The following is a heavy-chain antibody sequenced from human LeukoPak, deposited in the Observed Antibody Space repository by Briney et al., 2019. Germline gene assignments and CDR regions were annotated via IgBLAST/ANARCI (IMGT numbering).Heavy chain of an antibody. CDR1: GYTFTSYD. Sequence: ASVTVSCKASGYTFTSYDINWVRQAPGQGLEWMGWINPNSGNTGYAQKFQGRVTMTRNTSISTAYMELSSLRSEDTAVYYCATNSSTWLSDMDVWGKGTTVTVSS. CDR3: ATNSSTWLSDMDV. V-gene: IGHV1-8*01. D-gene: IGHD6-13*01. J-gene: IGHJ6*04. CDR2: INPNSGNT.